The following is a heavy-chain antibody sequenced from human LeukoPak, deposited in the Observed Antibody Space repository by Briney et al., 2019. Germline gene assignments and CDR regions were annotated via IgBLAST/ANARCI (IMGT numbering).Heavy chain of an antibody. CDR2: IYSRGST. V-gene: IGHV4-61*02. CDR3: VRTNPWDLTYYFDY. Sequence: SETLSLTCTVSGDSITSGRYYWTWIRQPAGKGLECIGRIYSRGSTNYNSSLKSRVTISVDTSKNQFSLRLTSVTAADTAVYYCVRTNPWDLTYYFDYWGQGTLVTVSS. CDR1: GDSITSGRYY. J-gene: IGHJ4*02. D-gene: IGHD1-14*01.